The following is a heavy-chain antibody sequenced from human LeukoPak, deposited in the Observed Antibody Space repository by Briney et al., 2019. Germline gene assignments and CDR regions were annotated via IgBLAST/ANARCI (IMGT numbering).Heavy chain of an antibody. CDR2: IKQDGSEK. CDR1: GFTFSSYW. Sequence: PGGPLRLSCAASGFTFSSYWMSWVRQAPGKGLEWVANIKQDGSEKYYVDSVKGRFTISRDNAKNSLYLQMNSLRAEDTAVYYCARDDAYYYYGMDVWGQGTTVTVSS. D-gene: IGHD2-8*01. J-gene: IGHJ6*02. CDR3: ARDDAYYYYGMDV. V-gene: IGHV3-7*03.